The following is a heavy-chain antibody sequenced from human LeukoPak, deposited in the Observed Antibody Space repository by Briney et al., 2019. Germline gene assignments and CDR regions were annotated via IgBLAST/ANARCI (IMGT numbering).Heavy chain of an antibody. D-gene: IGHD2-15*01. V-gene: IGHV1-46*01. CDR1: GYTFTSYY. J-gene: IGHJ5*02. Sequence: ASVKVSCKASGYTFTSYYMHWVRQAPGQGLEWMGIINPSGGSTSYAQKFQGRVTITADESTSTAYMELSSLRSEDTAVYYCARDRYCSGGSCYSNWFDPWGQGTLVTVSS. CDR3: ARDRYCSGGSCYSNWFDP. CDR2: INPSGGST.